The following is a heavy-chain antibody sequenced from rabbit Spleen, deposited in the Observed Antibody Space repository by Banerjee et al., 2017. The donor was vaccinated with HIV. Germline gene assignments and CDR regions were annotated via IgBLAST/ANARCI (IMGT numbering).Heavy chain of an antibody. CDR2: IDPLFGST. J-gene: IGHJ4*01. Sequence: QSLEESGGDLVKPGASLTLTCTASGFSFSSSDYMCWVRQAPGKGLEWIGYIDPLFGSTYYASWVNGRFSISRENTQNTVYLKLNSLTAADTATYFCVRDRADIGGDYGPYYFDFWGPGTLVTVS. V-gene: IGHV1S40*01. CDR3: VRDRADIGGDYGPYYFDF. D-gene: IGHD2-1*01. CDR1: GFSFSSSDY.